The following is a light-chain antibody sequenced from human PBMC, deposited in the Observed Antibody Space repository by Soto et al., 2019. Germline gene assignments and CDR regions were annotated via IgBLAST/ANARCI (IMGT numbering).Light chain of an antibody. CDR1: QSVSSSY. CDR3: QQYGSSGT. V-gene: IGKV3-20*01. Sequence: EIVLTQSPGTLSLSPGERSTLSCRASQSVSSSYLAWYQQKPGQAPRLLIYGASSRATGIPDRFSGSGSGTDFTLTISRLEPEDFAVYYCQQYGSSGTFGQGNTGDIK. J-gene: IGKJ1*01. CDR2: GAS.